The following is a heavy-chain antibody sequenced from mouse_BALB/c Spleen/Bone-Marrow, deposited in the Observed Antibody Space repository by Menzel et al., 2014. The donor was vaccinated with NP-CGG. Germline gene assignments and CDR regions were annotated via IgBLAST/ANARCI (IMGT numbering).Heavy chain of an antibody. D-gene: IGHD2-1*01. CDR3: AREGGNFPWFAY. Sequence: QVQLKESGAELVRPGVSVKISCKGSGYTFTDYAMHWVKRSHAKSLEWIGVISTYYGDASYNQKFKGKATMTVDKSSSTAYMELARLTSEDSAIYYCAREGGNFPWFAYWGQGTLVTVSA. V-gene: IGHV1S137*01. CDR2: ISTYYGDA. J-gene: IGHJ3*01. CDR1: GYTFTDYA.